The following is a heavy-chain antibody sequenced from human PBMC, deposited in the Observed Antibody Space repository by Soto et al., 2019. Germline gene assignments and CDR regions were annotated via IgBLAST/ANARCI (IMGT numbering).Heavy chain of an antibody. CDR1: GFTFSSYG. V-gene: IGHV3-33*01. CDR2: IWYDGSNK. D-gene: IGHD3-3*01. CDR3: AREAGEYDFWSVRYGVY. Sequence: QVQLVESGGGVVQPGRSLRLSCAASGFTFSSYGMHWVRQAPGKGLEWVAVIWYDGSNKYYADSVKGRFTISRDNSKNTLYLQMNSLRAEDTALYYCAREAGEYDFWSVRYGVYWGQGTLVTVSS. J-gene: IGHJ4*02.